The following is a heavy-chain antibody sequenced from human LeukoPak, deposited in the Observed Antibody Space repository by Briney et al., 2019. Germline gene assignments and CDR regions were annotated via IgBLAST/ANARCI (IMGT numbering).Heavy chain of an antibody. V-gene: IGHV1-2*02. CDR3: ARRGTIFGPPMDV. J-gene: IGHJ6*02. Sequence: ASVKVSCKASGYTFTGYYMHWVRQAPGQGLEWMGWINPNSGGTNYAQKFQGRVTMTRDTSISTACMELSRLRSDDTAVYYCARRGTIFGPPMDVWGQGTTVTVSS. CDR1: GYTFTGYY. CDR2: INPNSGGT. D-gene: IGHD3-3*01.